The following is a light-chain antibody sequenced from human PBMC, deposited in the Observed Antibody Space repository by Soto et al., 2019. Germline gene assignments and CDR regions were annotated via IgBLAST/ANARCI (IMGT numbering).Light chain of an antibody. Sequence: DIVMTQSPDSLAVSLGERATINCKSSRSVLYRSNNKNYLAWYQQKPGQPPRLLIYWASTRESGVPDRFSGSGSGTDITLTISSLQAEDVAHYYCQQYDDPPLTFGEGTKVEIK. CDR2: WAS. V-gene: IGKV4-1*01. CDR1: RSVLYRSNNKNY. J-gene: IGKJ4*02. CDR3: QQYDDPPLT.